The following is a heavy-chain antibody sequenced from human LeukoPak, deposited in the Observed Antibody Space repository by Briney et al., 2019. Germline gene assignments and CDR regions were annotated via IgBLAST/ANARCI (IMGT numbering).Heavy chain of an antibody. CDR2: ISSSGLTM. D-gene: IGHD4-17*01. CDR1: GFTFSSYA. CDR3: ARRTTGDDY. V-gene: IGHV3-48*03. Sequence: GGSLRLSCAASGFTFSSYAMHWVRQAPGRGLEWVSYISSSGLTMYYADSVKGRFTISRDNAKNSLYLQMNSLRAEDTAVYYCARRTTGDDYWGQGTTVTVSS. J-gene: IGHJ4*03.